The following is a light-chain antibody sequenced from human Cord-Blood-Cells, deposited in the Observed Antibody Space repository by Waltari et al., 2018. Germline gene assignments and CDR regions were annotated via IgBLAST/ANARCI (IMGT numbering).Light chain of an antibody. CDR3: CSYAGSSTFHVV. V-gene: IGLV2-23*03. CDR1: SSDVGSYNL. Sequence: SALTQPASVSGSPGQSITISCTGTSSDVGSYNLVSWYQQHPGKAPKLMIYEGSKRPSGVSNRFSGSKSGTTASLTISGLQAEDEDDYYCCSYAGSSTFHVVFGGGTKLTIL. J-gene: IGLJ2*01. CDR2: EGS.